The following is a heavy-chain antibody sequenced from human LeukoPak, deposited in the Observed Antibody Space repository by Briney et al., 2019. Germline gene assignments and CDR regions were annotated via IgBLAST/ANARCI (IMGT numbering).Heavy chain of an antibody. Sequence: ASVKVSCKASGYTFTGYYMHWVRQAPGQGLEWIGWINPNSGGTNYAQKFQGRVTMTGDTSISTAYMELSRLRSDDTAVYYCARDGLLWFGTPRFDPWGQGTLVTVSS. CDR1: GYTFTGYY. D-gene: IGHD3-10*01. CDR2: INPNSGGT. V-gene: IGHV1-2*02. J-gene: IGHJ5*02. CDR3: ARDGLLWFGTPRFDP.